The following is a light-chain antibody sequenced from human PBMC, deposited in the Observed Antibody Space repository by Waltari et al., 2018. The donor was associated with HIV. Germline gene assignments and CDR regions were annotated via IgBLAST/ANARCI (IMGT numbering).Light chain of an antibody. J-gene: IGLJ2*01. CDR2: EVS. CDR1: SSDVGGYNY. CDR3: SSYAGSNNFGV. Sequence: QSALTQPPSASGSPGQSVTISCTGTSSDVGGYNYVSWYQQHPGKAPKLMIYEVSKRPAGVPGRFSGAKSGNTASLTGSGLQAEDEADYYCSSYAGSNNFGVFGGGTKLTVL. V-gene: IGLV2-8*01.